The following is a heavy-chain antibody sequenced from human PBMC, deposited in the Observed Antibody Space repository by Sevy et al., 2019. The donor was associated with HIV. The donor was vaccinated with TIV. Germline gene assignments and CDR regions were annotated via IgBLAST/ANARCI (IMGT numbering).Heavy chain of an antibody. CDR1: GFAFYDYS. CDR2: LSFGCGKI. CDR3: AREGCTRPHDY. D-gene: IGHD2-8*01. J-gene: IGHJ4*02. V-gene: IGHV3-23*01. Sequence: EGSLRLSCAASGFAFYDYSMSWIRQAPGKGLEWVATLSFGCGKINYADSVKGRFTISRDNSKNSFYLQMDNLRVEDTALYYCAREGCTRPHDYWGQRTRVTVSS.